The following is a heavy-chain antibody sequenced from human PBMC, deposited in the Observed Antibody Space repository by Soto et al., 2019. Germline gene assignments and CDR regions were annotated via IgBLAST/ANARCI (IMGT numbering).Heavy chain of an antibody. J-gene: IGHJ5*02. CDR1: GYTFTTFW. V-gene: IGHV5-10-1*01. CDR3: ARLFCSTSTCDSWFDP. D-gene: IGHD2-2*01. Sequence: GESLKISCTGFGYTFTTFWISWVRQMPGKGLEWMGRVDPRDSSVNYNPSFQGRVTISVDKSISTAYLQWGSLKASDTAMYYCARLFCSTSTCDSWFDPWGQGTLVTVSS. CDR2: VDPRDSSV.